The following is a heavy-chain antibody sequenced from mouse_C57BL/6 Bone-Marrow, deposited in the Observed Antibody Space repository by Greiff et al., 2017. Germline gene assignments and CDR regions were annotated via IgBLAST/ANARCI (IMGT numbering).Heavy chain of an antibody. Sequence: VQLQQPGAELVMPGASVKLSCKASGYTFTSYWMHWVKQRPGQGLEWIGEIDPSDSYTNYNQKFKGKSTLTVDKSSSTAYMQLSSLTSEDSAVYYCASTMRFYYAMDYWGQGTSVTVSS. CDR1: GYTFTSYW. J-gene: IGHJ4*01. V-gene: IGHV1-69*01. CDR2: IDPSDSYT. CDR3: ASTMRFYYAMDY. D-gene: IGHD2-1*01.